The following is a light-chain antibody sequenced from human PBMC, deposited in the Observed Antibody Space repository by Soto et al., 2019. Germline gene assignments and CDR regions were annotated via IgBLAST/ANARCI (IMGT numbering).Light chain of an antibody. J-gene: IGKJ1*01. V-gene: IGKV1-5*01. Sequence: DIQMTQSPFTLSASVGDRVTITCRASQTISSWLAWYQQIPGKAPKLLIYDASNFEIGVPSRFSGSGSGTEFTLTISSLQPEDFAVYYCQQYENYWTFGQGTKVEIK. CDR1: QTISSW. CDR2: DAS. CDR3: QQYENYWT.